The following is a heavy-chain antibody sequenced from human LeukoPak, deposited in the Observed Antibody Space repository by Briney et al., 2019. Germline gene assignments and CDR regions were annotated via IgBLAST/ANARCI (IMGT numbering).Heavy chain of an antibody. D-gene: IGHD4-17*01. CDR3: ATTAHGDHDY. CDR2: LWYDGSNK. Sequence: PGRSLRLSCAASGFTFSSYGMHWVRQAPGKGLEWVAVLWYDGSNKYYADSVKGRFTISRDNSKNTLYLQMNSLRAEDTAVYYCATTAHGDHDYWGQGTLVTVSS. CDR1: GFTFSSYG. V-gene: IGHV3-33*01. J-gene: IGHJ4*02.